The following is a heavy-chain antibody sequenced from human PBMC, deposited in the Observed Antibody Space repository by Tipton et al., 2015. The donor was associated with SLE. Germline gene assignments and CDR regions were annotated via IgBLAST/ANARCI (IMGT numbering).Heavy chain of an antibody. CDR3: ARDSAVNFWYFDL. V-gene: IGHV4-61*09. CDR2: IYTSGST. Sequence: TLSLTCSVSGGSITSGTYYWSWIRQPAGKGLEWIGHIYTSGSTKYNPSLQSRVTISVDTSKNQFSLRLTSVTAADTAMYYCARDSAVNFWYFDLWGRGTLVTVSS. CDR1: GGSITSGTYY. J-gene: IGHJ2*01.